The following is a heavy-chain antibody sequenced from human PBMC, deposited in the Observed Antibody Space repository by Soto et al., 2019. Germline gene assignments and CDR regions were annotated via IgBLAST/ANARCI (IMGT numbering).Heavy chain of an antibody. V-gene: IGHV3-11*01. J-gene: IGHJ4*02. CDR1: GFTFSDYY. D-gene: IGHD1-26*01. CDR2: ISSSGSSK. CDR3: AREPQGADDY. Sequence: QVQLVESGGGLVRPGGSLRLSCVASGFTFSDYYMSWIRQDPGKGLEWVSYISSSGSSKNYADSVKGRFTISRDNAKNSLFLQMDSLRAEDTAIYYCAREPQGADDYWDQGTLVTVSS.